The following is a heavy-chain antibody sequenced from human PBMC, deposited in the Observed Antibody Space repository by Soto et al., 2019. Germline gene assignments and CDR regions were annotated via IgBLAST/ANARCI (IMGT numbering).Heavy chain of an antibody. CDR2: MNPGTGET. CDR1: GYSFTNNG. J-gene: IGHJ4*02. CDR3: TRAGDTGAWISN. Sequence: VASVKVSCKASGYSFTNNGINWVRQAAGQGLEWMGWMNPGTGETGYRGKFQGRLAMTRDTSITTAYMELTSLTSDDTAVYYCTRAGDTGAWISNWGQGTLVTVSS. V-gene: IGHV1-8*01. D-gene: IGHD7-27*01.